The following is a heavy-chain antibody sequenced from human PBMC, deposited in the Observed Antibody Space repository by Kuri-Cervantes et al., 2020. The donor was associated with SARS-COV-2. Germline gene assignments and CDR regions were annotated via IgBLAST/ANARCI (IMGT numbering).Heavy chain of an antibody. D-gene: IGHD1-7*01. V-gene: IGHV4-39*01. Sequence: SETLSLTCTASGGSISSSSYNWGWKRQPPGKGRECIVSFYYSGSAYDNPSLNRRITISVDTYKNQFSLKLSSVTAADTAEYYGARHMAGTHDAFDLWGQGTMVTVSS. CDR3: ARHMAGTHDAFDL. CDR1: GGSISSSSYN. CDR2: FYYSGSA. J-gene: IGHJ3*01.